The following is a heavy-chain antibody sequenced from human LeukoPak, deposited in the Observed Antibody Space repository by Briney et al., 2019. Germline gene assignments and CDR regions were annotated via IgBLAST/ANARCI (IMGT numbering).Heavy chain of an antibody. V-gene: IGHV3-23*01. J-gene: IGHJ3*01. D-gene: IGHD5-12*01. Sequence: PGGSLRLSCAASGFTFSHYAMTWVRKVPGKGLELVSSISGYTGRTYYADSVKGRFTISRDNSNDRVYLQMNSLRAEETALYYCAKFLGGDEKVDAFDVWGQGTRVTVSS. CDR1: GFTFSHYA. CDR2: ISGYTGRT. CDR3: AKFLGGDEKVDAFDV.